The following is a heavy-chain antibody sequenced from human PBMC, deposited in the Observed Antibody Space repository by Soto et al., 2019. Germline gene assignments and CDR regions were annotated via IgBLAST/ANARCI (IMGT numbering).Heavy chain of an antibody. J-gene: IGHJ6*03. CDR2: INHSGST. Sequence: SETLSLTCAVYGGSFSGYYWSWIRQPPGKGLEWIGEINHSGSTNYNPSLKSRVTISVDTSKNQFSLKLSSVTAADTAVYYCARAHSPLYSSSVRWDYYYYYMDVWGKGTTVTVSS. CDR3: ARAHSPLYSSSVRWDYYYYYMDV. V-gene: IGHV4-34*01. CDR1: GGSFSGYY. D-gene: IGHD6-6*01.